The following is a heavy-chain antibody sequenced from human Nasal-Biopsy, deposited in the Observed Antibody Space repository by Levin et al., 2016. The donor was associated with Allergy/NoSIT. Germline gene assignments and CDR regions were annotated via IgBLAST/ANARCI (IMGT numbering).Heavy chain of an antibody. J-gene: IGHJ4*02. CDR1: GYTFSSHA. D-gene: IGHD2-15*01. V-gene: IGHV1-18*04. CDR3: ARDSGVVVAAGDFDN. Sequence: ASVKVSCKASGYTFSSHAITWVRQAPGQGLDWMGWISPDTGNTRSLENLEGRVTMTTDTSTSTAYMELRSLRSDDTAVYYCARDSGVVVAAGDFDNWGQGTLVTVSS. CDR2: ISPDTGNT.